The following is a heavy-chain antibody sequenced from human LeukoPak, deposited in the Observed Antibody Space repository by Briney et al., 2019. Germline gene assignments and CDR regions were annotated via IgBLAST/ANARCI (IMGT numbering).Heavy chain of an antibody. D-gene: IGHD6-13*01. CDR3: ARVGSSWNAFDI. V-gene: IGHV3-30-3*01. CDR2: ISYDGSNK. Sequence: WVRQAPGKGLEWVAVISYDGSNKYYADSVKGRFTISRDNSKNTLYLQMNSLRAEDTAVYYCARVGSSWNAFDIWGQGTMVTVSS. J-gene: IGHJ3*02.